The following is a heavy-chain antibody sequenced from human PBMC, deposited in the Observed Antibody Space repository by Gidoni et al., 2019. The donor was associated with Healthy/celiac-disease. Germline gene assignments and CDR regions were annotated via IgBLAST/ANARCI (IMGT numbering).Heavy chain of an antibody. V-gene: IGHV5-51*01. CDR1: GSSFTSYW. CDR3: ARRAVAASEDFDY. J-gene: IGHJ4*02. D-gene: IGHD6-19*01. Sequence: EVQLVQSGAEVNKPGESLKISCKGSGSSFTSYWIGWVRQMPGKGLEWMGISYPGDSDTRYSPSFQGQVTISADKSISTAYLQWSSLKASDTAMYYCARRAVAASEDFDYWGQGTLVTVSS. CDR2: SYPGDSDT.